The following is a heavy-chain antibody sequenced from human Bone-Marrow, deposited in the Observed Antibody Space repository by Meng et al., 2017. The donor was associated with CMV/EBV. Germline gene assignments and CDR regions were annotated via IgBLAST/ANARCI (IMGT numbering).Heavy chain of an antibody. D-gene: IGHD2-2*01. J-gene: IGHJ6*02. Sequence: ASVKVSCKASGYTFTSYYMHWVRQAPGQGLEWMGIINPSGGSTSYAQKFQGRVTMTRDTSTSTVYMELSSLRSEDTAVYYCARGGEGCSSTSCSDYYYYGMDVWGQGTTVPVSS. CDR1: GYTFTSYY. CDR3: ARGGEGCSSTSCSDYYYYGMDV. V-gene: IGHV1-46*01. CDR2: INPSGGST.